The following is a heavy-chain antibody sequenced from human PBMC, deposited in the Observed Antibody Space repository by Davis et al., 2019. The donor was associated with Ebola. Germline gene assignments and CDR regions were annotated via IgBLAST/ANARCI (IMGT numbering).Heavy chain of an antibody. CDR1: EFTFNNYA. D-gene: IGHD3-16*01. CDR2: IGGGGVNK. CDR3: VRDWAFDY. Sequence: GESLKISCVASEFTFNNYAMNWVRQAPGKGLEWVSSIGGGGVNKYHADSVKGRFTISRDNSKNTLYLQMNSLRAEDTATYFCVRDWAFDYWGQGTLVTVSP. V-gene: IGHV3-23*01. J-gene: IGHJ4*02.